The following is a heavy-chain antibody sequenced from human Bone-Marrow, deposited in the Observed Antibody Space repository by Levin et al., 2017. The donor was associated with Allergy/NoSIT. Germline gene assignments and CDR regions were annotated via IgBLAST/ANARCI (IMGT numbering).Heavy chain of an antibody. CDR1: GDSITSYY. V-gene: IGHV4-59*01. CDR2: IYYSGST. J-gene: IGHJ4*02. CDR3: ARDAGGPFDF. Sequence: SETLSLTCTVSGDSITSYYWSWLRQPPGKGLEWIGYIYYSGSTNYNPSLKSRVTMSVDTSKNQISLNLSSVTAADAAVYYCARDAGGPFDFWGQGTLVTVSS. D-gene: IGHD2-8*02.